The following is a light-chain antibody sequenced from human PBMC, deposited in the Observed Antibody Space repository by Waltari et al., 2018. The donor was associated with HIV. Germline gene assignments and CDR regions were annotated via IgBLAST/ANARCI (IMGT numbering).Light chain of an antibody. J-gene: IGLJ3*02. CDR3: VLYMGSGIWV. Sequence: QTVVTQEPSFSVSPGGTVTLTCGLSSGSVSTRYYPSWYQQTPGQAPRTLIYSTNTRSSGVPDRFSGSFLGTKAALTITGAQADDESDYYCVLYMGSGIWVFGGGTKLTVL. CDR1: SGSVSTRYY. CDR2: STN. V-gene: IGLV8-61*01.